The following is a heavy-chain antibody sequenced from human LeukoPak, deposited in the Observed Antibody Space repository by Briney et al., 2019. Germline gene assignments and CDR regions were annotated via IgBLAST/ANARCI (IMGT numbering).Heavy chain of an antibody. Sequence: PGGSLRLSCAASGFTFSSYAMHWVRQAPGKGLEWVAVISYDGSNKYYADSVKGRFTISRDNSKNTLYLLMNSLRAEDTAVYYCARDGTGYYYNWFDPWGQGTLVTVSS. CDR3: ARDGTGYYYNWFDP. V-gene: IGHV3-30-3*01. CDR1: GFTFSSYA. D-gene: IGHD3/OR15-3a*01. CDR2: ISYDGSNK. J-gene: IGHJ5*02.